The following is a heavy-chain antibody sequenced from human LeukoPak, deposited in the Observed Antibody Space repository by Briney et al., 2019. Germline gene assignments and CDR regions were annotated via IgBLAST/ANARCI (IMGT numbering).Heavy chain of an antibody. CDR3: ARERCTSTNCYYDY. CDR2: IYYSGST. Sequence: SETLSLTCTVSAGSISRYNWSWIRQPPGKGLEWSVYIYYSGSTNYNPSLKSRVTISVDTSKNQFSLKLSAVTAADTAVYYCARERCTSTNCYYDYWGQGTLVTVSS. V-gene: IGHV4-59*01. J-gene: IGHJ4*02. D-gene: IGHD2-2*01. CDR1: AGSISRYN.